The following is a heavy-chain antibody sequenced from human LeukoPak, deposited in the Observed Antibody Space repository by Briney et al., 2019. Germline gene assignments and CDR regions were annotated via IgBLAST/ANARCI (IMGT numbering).Heavy chain of an antibody. J-gene: IGHJ4*02. V-gene: IGHV3-33*01. CDR2: IWYDGSNK. CDR3: ARDRRLQLESFDY. CDR1: GFTFSSYG. D-gene: IGHD1-1*01. Sequence: GGSLRLSCAASGFTFSSYGMHWVRQAPGKGLEWVAVIWYDGSNKYYADSVKGRFTISRDNAKNSLYLQMNSLRAEDTAVYYCARDRRLQLESFDYWGQGTLVTVSS.